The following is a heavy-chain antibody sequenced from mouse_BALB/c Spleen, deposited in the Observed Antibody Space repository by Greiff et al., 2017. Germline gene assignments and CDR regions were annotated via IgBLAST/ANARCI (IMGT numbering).Heavy chain of an antibody. V-gene: IGHV1-9*01. D-gene: IGHD2-10*02. CDR1: GYTFSSYW. CDR2: ILPGSGST. Sequence: VKLQQSGAELMKPGASVKISCKATGYTFSSYWIEWVKQRPGHGLEWIGEILPGSGSTNYNEKFKGKATFTADTSSNTAYMQLSSLTSEDSAVYYCARDEYGNYIYYAMDYWGQGTSVTVSS. CDR3: ARDEYGNYIYYAMDY. J-gene: IGHJ4*01.